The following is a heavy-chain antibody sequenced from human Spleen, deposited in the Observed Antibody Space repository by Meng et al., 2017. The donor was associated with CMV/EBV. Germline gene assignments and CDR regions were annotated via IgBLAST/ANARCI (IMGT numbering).Heavy chain of an antibody. J-gene: IGHJ5*02. CDR3: AREYYYDSSRGWFDP. CDR1: GGSIGSGGYY. D-gene: IGHD3-22*01. CDR2: IYYSGST. V-gene: IGHV4-31*02. Sequence: SGGSIGSGGYYWSWIRRHPGKGLEWIGYIYYSGSTYYNPSLKSRVTISVDTSKNQFSLKLSSVTAADTAVYYCAREYYYDSSRGWFDPWGQGTLVTVSS.